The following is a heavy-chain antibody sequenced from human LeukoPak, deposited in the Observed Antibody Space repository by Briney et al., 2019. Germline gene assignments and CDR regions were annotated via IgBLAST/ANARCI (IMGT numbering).Heavy chain of an antibody. Sequence: PSETLSLICTVSGGSISSGGYYWSWIRQPPGKGLEWIGYIYHSGSTYYNPSLKSRVTISVDRSKNQFSLKLSSVTAADTAVYYCARDQGCSSTSCETYYYYYMDVWGKGTTVTVSS. V-gene: IGHV4-30-2*01. D-gene: IGHD2-2*01. CDR2: IYHSGST. CDR3: ARDQGCSSTSCETYYYYYMDV. CDR1: GGSISSGGYY. J-gene: IGHJ6*03.